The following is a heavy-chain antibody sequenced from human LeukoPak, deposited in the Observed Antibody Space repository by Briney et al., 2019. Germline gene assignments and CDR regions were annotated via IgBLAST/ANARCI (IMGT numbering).Heavy chain of an antibody. J-gene: IGHJ6*02. CDR3: AREQVLLWFGESNYYYYGMDV. V-gene: IGHV3-30*03. Sequence: GGSLRLSCAASGFTFSSYGMHWVRQAPGKGLEWVAVISYDGSNKYYADSVKGRFTISRDNSKNTLYLQMNSLRAEDTAVYYCAREQVLLWFGESNYYYYGMDVWGQGTTVTVSS. D-gene: IGHD3-10*01. CDR1: GFTFSSYG. CDR2: ISYDGSNK.